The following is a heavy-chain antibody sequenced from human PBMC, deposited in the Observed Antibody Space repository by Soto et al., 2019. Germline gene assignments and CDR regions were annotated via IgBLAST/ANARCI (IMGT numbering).Heavy chain of an antibody. CDR3: VKVSGYCTGGSCFSYFDY. CDR2: ISGSGGNI. Sequence: GGSLRLSCSGSGFTFSHHSLYWVRQPPGKGLQCVSSISGSGGNIYYAESVKGRFTISRDNSKNTLYLQMTSLSSEDSAVYYCVKVSGYCTGGSCFSYFDYWGQGTPVTVSS. V-gene: IGHV3-64D*06. J-gene: IGHJ4*02. D-gene: IGHD2-15*01. CDR1: GFTFSHHS.